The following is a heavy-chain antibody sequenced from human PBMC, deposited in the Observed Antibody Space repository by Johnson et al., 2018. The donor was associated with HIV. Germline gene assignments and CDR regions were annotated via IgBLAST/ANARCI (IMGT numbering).Heavy chain of an antibody. D-gene: IGHD2-21*02. CDR2: ISWNSGSI. V-gene: IGHV3-9*01. Sequence: VQLVESGGGLVQPGRSLRLSCAASGFTFDDYAMHWVRQAPGKGLEWVSGISWNSGSIGYADSVKGRFTISRDNAKNSLYLQMNSLRAEDTALYYCAKDRVDGRYCGGDCPDAFDIWGQGTMVTVYS. J-gene: IGHJ3*02. CDR3: AKDRVDGRYCGGDCPDAFDI. CDR1: GFTFDDYA.